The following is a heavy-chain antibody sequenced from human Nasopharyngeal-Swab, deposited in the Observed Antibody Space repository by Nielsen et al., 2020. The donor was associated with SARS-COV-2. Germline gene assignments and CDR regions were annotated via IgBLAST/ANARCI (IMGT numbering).Heavy chain of an antibody. CDR3: AKDREAWKFNTGWYFDH. CDR2: ISYDGSHK. CDR1: GFPFSSYG. V-gene: IGHV3-30*18. Sequence: GESLKISCAASGFPFSSYGIHWVRQAPGKGLEWVSLISYDGSHKYYADSVKGRFTISSDNSKNTVTLQMNSLKTEDTAVYYCAKDREAWKFNTGWYFDHWGQGALVAVSS. J-gene: IGHJ4*02. D-gene: IGHD6-19*01.